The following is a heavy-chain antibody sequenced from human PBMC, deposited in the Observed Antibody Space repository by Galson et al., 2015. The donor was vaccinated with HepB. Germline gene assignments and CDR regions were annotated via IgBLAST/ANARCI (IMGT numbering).Heavy chain of an antibody. J-gene: IGHJ5*02. D-gene: IGHD1-26*01. CDR2: FDPEDGET. Sequence: SVKVSCKVSGYTLTELSMRWVRQAPGKGLELMGGFDPEDGETIYAQKFQGRVTMTEDTSTDTAYMELSSLRSEDTAVYYCATIKWELNNWFDPWGQGTLVTVSS. CDR1: GYTLTELS. CDR3: ATIKWELNNWFDP. V-gene: IGHV1-24*01.